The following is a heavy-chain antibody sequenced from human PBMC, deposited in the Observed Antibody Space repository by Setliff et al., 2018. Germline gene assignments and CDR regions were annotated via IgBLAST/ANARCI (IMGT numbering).Heavy chain of an antibody. CDR1: GFTFSSYW. Sequence: ETLSLSCATSGFTFSSYWMSWVRQAPGKGLEWVANIKQDGSEKYYVDSVKGRFTISRDNAKNSLYLQMNSLRAEDTAVYYCARDGGEYWGQGTLVTVSS. D-gene: IGHD3-16*01. CDR3: ARDGGEY. V-gene: IGHV3-7*01. J-gene: IGHJ4*02. CDR2: IKQDGSEK.